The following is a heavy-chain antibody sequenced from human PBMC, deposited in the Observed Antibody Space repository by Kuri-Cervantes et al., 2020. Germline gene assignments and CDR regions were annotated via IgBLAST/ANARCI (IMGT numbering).Heavy chain of an antibody. D-gene: IGHD2-8*01. Sequence: ASVKVSCKASGYTFTSYDINWVRQATGQGLEWMGWMNPNSGNTGYAQKFQGRVTMTRNTSISTAYMELSRLRSEDTAVYYCARPGVDDGAVDYWGQGILVTVSS. CDR1: GYTFTSYD. J-gene: IGHJ4*02. CDR3: ARPGVDDGAVDY. CDR2: MNPNSGNT. V-gene: IGHV1-8*01.